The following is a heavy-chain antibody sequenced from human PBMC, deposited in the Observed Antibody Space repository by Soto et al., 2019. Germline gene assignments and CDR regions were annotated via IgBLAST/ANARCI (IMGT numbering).Heavy chain of an antibody. CDR3: ARYGSGECNRGSCYSPFDY. Sequence: SETLSLTCTVSGGSISSGDYYWSWIRQSPGKGLEWIGYIYYSGNTYYNPSLKSRVTISVDTSKNQFSLKLSSVTAADTAVYYCARYGSGECNRGSCYSPFDYWGQGTLVTVSS. CDR2: IYYSGNT. CDR1: GGSISSGDYY. D-gene: IGHD2-15*01. V-gene: IGHV4-30-4*01. J-gene: IGHJ4*02.